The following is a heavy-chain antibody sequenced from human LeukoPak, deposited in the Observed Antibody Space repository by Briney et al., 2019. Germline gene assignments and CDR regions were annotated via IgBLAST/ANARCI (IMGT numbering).Heavy chain of an antibody. Sequence: PSETLSLTCTVAGGSISSSTYCWDWIRQPPGKRPEWIGNVCNTGTTHYNPSLKSRVAISLDTSKNLFSLNLNSVTAADTAVYYCASSGVLIAVAGTVYWGQGTLVTVSS. J-gene: IGHJ4*02. D-gene: IGHD6-19*01. CDR1: GGSISSSTYC. CDR2: VCNTGTT. CDR3: ASSGVLIAVAGTVY. V-gene: IGHV4-39*07.